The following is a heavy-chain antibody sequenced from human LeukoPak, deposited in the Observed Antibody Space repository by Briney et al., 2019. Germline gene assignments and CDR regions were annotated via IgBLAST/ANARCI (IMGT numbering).Heavy chain of an antibody. CDR1: GGTFSSYG. D-gene: IGHD5-24*01. CDR3: AKTPVGMVTLDY. J-gene: IGHJ4*02. V-gene: IGHV1-69*06. Sequence: ASVKVSCKASGGTFSSYGISWVRQAPGQGLEWMGGIIPIFGTANYAQKFQGRVTITADKLMSTAYMELSSLRSEDTAVYYCAKTPVGMVTLDYWGQGTLVTVSS. CDR2: IIPIFGTA.